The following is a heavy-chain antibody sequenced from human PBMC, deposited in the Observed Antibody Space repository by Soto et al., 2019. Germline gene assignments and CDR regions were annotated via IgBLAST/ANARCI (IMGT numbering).Heavy chain of an antibody. CDR1: GFTFSSYG. Sequence: QVQLVESGGVVVQPGRSLRLSCAASGFTFSSYGMHWVRQAPGKGLEWVAVISYDGSNKYYADSVKGRFTISRDNSKNTLYLQMNSLRAEDTAVYYCAKDRAARRYYYYGMDVWGQGTTVTVSS. V-gene: IGHV3-30*18. J-gene: IGHJ6*02. CDR3: AKDRAARRYYYYGMDV. CDR2: ISYDGSNK. D-gene: IGHD6-6*01.